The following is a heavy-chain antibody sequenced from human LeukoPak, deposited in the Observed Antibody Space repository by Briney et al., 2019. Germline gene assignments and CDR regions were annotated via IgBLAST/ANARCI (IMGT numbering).Heavy chain of an antibody. Sequence: SVTVSCKASGGTFSSYAISWVRQAPGQGLEWMGRIIPILGIANYAQKFQGRVTITADKSTSTAYMELSSLRSEDTAVYYCARTHYSGSYYYYWGQGTLVTVSS. D-gene: IGHD1-26*01. CDR2: IIPILGIA. J-gene: IGHJ4*02. V-gene: IGHV1-69*04. CDR3: ARTHYSGSYYYY. CDR1: GGTFSSYA.